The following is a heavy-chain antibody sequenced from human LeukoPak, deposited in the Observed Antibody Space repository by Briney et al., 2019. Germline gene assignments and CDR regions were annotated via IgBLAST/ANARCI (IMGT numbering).Heavy chain of an antibody. D-gene: IGHD6-13*01. CDR3: VKDRSDNSSWYLGDY. J-gene: IGHJ4*02. Sequence: PGGSLRLSCAASGFTFSSYAMSWVRQAPGKGLEWVSAISGTGGSTYYADSVKGRLTISRGNSKNTLYLQMNSLRAEDTAIYYCVKDRSDNSSWYLGDYWGQGTLVAVSS. CDR1: GFTFSSYA. CDR2: ISGTGGST. V-gene: IGHV3-23*01.